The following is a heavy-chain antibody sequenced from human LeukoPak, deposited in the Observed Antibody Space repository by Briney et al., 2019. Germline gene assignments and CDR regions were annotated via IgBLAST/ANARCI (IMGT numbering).Heavy chain of an antibody. Sequence: GGSLRLSCAASGFIFSSYSMNWVRQAPGRGREWVSFISTSSSYIYYADSVKGRFTISRDNAKNSLYLQMNSLRAEDTAVYYCARASSSWYYFDYWGQGTLVTVSS. CDR2: ISTSSSYI. V-gene: IGHV3-21*01. J-gene: IGHJ4*02. D-gene: IGHD6-13*01. CDR3: ARASSSWYYFDY. CDR1: GFIFSSYS.